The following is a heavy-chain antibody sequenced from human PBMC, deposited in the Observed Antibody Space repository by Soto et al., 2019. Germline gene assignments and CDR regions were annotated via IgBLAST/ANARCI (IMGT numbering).Heavy chain of an antibody. CDR3: ARSQRGIGAFDI. CDR1: GFTFSDHY. J-gene: IGHJ3*02. V-gene: IGHV3-72*01. CDR2: TRNKANSYTT. D-gene: IGHD7-27*01. Sequence: GGSLRLSCAASGFTFSDHYMDWVRQAPGKGLEWVCRTRNKANSYTTEYAASVKGRFTITRDDSKNSLYLQMNSLKTEDTAVYYCARSQRGIGAFDIWGQGTMVTVSS.